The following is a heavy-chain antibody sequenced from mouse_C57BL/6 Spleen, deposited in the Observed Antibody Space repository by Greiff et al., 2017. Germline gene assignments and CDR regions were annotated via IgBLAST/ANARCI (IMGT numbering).Heavy chain of an antibody. CDR3: ASPRPYYGSSDEFAY. V-gene: IGHV5-6*01. CDR2: ISSGGSYT. J-gene: IGHJ3*01. Sequence: EVKLVESGGDLVKPGGSLKLSCAASGFTFSSYGMSWVRQTPDKRLEWVATISSGGSYTYYPDSVKGRFTISRDNAKNTLYLQMSSLKSEDTAMYDCASPRPYYGSSDEFAYWGQGTLVTVSA. D-gene: IGHD1-1*01. CDR1: GFTFSSYG.